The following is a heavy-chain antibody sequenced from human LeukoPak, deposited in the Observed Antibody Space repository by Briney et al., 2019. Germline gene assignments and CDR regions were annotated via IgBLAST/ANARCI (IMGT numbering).Heavy chain of an antibody. J-gene: IGHJ6*03. CDR1: GFTFSNYA. D-gene: IGHD3-22*01. Sequence: GGSLRLSCAASGFTFSNYAMSWVRQAPGKGLEWVSTISGSGGSTYYADSVKGRFTISRDNAKNSLYLQMNSLRAEDTAVYHCARDQRYYYDSGGASPYYYYYMDVWGKGTTVTVSS. CDR2: ISGSGGST. V-gene: IGHV3-23*01. CDR3: ARDQRYYYDSGGASPYYYYYMDV.